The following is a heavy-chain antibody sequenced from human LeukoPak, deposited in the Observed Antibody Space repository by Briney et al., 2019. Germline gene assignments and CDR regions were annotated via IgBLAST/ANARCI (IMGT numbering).Heavy chain of an antibody. CDR2: ISGSGGST. Sequence: PGGSLRLSCAASGFTFSSYAMSWVRQAPGKGLEWVSAISGSGGSTYYADSVKGRFTISRDNSKSTLYLQMNSPRAEDTAVYYCAKEAVAAGRNYYYYYGMDVWGQGTTVTVSS. CDR1: GFTFSSYA. D-gene: IGHD6-13*01. V-gene: IGHV3-23*01. CDR3: AKEAVAAGRNYYYYYGMDV. J-gene: IGHJ6*02.